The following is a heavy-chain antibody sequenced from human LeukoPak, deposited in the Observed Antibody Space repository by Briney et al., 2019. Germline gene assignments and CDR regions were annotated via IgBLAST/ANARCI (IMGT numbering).Heavy chain of an antibody. D-gene: IGHD2-21*02. V-gene: IGHV1-2*02. CDR2: INPNSGGT. CDR1: GYTFTGYY. Sequence: ASVKVSCKASGYTFTGYYMHWVRQAPGQGLEGMGWINPNSGGTNYAQKFQGRVTMTRDTSISTAYMELSRLRSDDTAVYYCARSLGYCGGDCYFFDYWGQGTLVTVSS. J-gene: IGHJ4*02. CDR3: ARSLGYCGGDCYFFDY.